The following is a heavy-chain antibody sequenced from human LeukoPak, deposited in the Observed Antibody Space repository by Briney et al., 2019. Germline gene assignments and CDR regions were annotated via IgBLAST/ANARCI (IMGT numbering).Heavy chain of an antibody. CDR1: GYSISSGYY. CDR2: IYHSGST. J-gene: IGHJ4*02. D-gene: IGHD6-19*01. CDR3: ASGETRGYSSGWYHYY. V-gene: IGHV4-38-2*02. Sequence: SETLSLTCTGSGYSISSGYYWGWIRQPPGKGLEWIGSIYHSGSTYYNPSLKSRVTISVDTSKNQFSLKLSSVTAADTAVYYCASGETRGYSSGWYHYYWGQGTLVTVSS.